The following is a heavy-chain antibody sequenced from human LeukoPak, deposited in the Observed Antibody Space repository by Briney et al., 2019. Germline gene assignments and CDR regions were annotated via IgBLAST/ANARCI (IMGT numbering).Heavy chain of an antibody. CDR3: ARGSSSCGP. J-gene: IGHJ5*02. CDR1: GVTFSSYA. CDR2: ISSGSSYI. V-gene: IGHV3-21*01. Sequence: GGSLRLSCAASGVTFSSYAIHWVRQAPAQGLEGVSSISSGSSYIYYADSVKGRFTVSRDNAKNSLYLQMNSLRAEDTAVYYCARGSSSCGPWGQGTLVTVSS. D-gene: IGHD6-13*01.